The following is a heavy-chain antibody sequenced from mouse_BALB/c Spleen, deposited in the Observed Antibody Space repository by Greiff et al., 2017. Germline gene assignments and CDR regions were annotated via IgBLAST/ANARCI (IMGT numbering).Heavy chain of an antibody. CDR2: IYPSDSYT. Sequence: QVQLQQPGAELVRPGASVKLSCKASGYTFTSYWINWVKQRPGQGLEWIGNIYPSDSYTNYNQKFKDKATLTVDKSSSTAYMQLSSPTSEDSAVYYCTRGRYDGLWDYWGQGTTRTVSS. V-gene: IGHV1-69*02. J-gene: IGHJ2*01. D-gene: IGHD2-14*01. CDR1: GYTFTSYW. CDR3: TRGRYDGLWDY.